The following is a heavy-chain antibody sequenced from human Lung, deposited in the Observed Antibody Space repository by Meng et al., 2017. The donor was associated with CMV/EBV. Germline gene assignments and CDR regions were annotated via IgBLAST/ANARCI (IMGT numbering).Heavy chain of an antibody. V-gene: IGHV1-18*01. CDR3: ASSSDIVVVPAAPFDY. Sequence: ASVXVSCKASGYTFTSYGISWVRQAPGQGLEWTGWISAYNGNTNYAQKLQGRVTMTTDTSTSTAYMELRSLRSDDTAVYYCASSSDIVVVPAAPFDYWGQGTXVTVSS. J-gene: IGHJ4*02. CDR1: GYTFTSYG. D-gene: IGHD2-2*01. CDR2: ISAYNGNT.